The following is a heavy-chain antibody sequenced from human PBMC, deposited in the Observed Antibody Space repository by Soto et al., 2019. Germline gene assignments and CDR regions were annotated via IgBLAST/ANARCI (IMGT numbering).Heavy chain of an antibody. CDR3: ARVRFIAAYDYYGMDV. Sequence: QVQLVQSGAEVKKPGSSVKVSCKASGGTFSSYAISWVRQAPGQGLEWMGGIIPIFGTANYAQKFQGRVTITADGSTSTAYMELSSLRSEDTAVYYCARVRFIAAYDYYGMDVWGQGTTVTVAS. D-gene: IGHD6-25*01. CDR2: IIPIFGTA. V-gene: IGHV1-69*12. J-gene: IGHJ6*02. CDR1: GGTFSSYA.